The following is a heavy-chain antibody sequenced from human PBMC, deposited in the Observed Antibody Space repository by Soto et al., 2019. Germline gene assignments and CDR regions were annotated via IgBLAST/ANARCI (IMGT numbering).Heavy chain of an antibody. V-gene: IGHV4-39*01. Sequence: SETLSLTCTVSGGSISSSSYYWGWIRQPPGKGLEWIGSIYYSGSTYYNPSLKSRVTISVDTSKNQFSLKLSSVTAADTAVYYCASGGYDFWSGYYSDYYYYGMDVWGQGTTVTSP. CDR3: ASGGYDFWSGYYSDYYYYGMDV. D-gene: IGHD3-3*01. CDR2: IYYSGST. J-gene: IGHJ6*02. CDR1: GGSISSSSYY.